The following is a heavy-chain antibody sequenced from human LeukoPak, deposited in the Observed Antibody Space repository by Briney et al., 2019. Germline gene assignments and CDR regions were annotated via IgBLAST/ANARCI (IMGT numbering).Heavy chain of an antibody. CDR2: INPADSEA. CDR1: GYSFTRNW. J-gene: IGHJ4*02. Sequence: GESLKISCRISGYSFTRNWIGWVRQMSGKGLEWMGIINPADSEARYSPSFQGQVTFSADQSITTAYLQWSSLEASDTATYFCARLVLGSWAENFDYWGQGTLVTVSS. V-gene: IGHV5-51*01. D-gene: IGHD2-21*01. CDR3: ARLVLGSWAENFDY.